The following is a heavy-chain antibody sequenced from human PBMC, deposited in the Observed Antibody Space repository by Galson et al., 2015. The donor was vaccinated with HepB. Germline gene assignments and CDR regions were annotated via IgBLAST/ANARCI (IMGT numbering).Heavy chain of an antibody. Sequence: SLRLSCAASGFFFNNYAMNWVRQAPGKGLEWVSAISSGSGSTYYADSVKGRFTNSRDNSKNTLYLQMNSLSAEDTAVYYCAGGRMVRGLSLRYDAVDIWGQGTMATVSS. J-gene: IGHJ3*02. V-gene: IGHV3-23*01. CDR1: GFFFNNYA. D-gene: IGHD3-10*01. CDR2: ISSGSGST. CDR3: AGGRMVRGLSLRYDAVDI.